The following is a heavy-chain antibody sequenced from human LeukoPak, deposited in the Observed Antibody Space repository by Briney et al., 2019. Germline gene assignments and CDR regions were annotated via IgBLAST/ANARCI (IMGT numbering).Heavy chain of an antibody. Sequence: GGSLRLSCAASGFTFSSFGMTWVRQAPGKGLEWVSAISDNGGSIFYADSVKGRFTISRDNAKNSLYLQMNSLRAEDTAVYFCVLGIAAADYWGQGTLVTVSS. D-gene: IGHD6-13*01. CDR2: ISDNGGSI. CDR1: GFTFSSFG. V-gene: IGHV3-23*01. CDR3: VLGIAAADY. J-gene: IGHJ4*02.